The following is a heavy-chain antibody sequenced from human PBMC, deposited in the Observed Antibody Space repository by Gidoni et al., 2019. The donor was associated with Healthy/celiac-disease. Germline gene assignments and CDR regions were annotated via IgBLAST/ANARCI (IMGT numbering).Heavy chain of an antibody. J-gene: IGHJ6*02. CDR1: GGSISSGGYY. V-gene: IGHV4-31*03. CDR2: IYYSGST. CDR3: ARVLWGVGKSPYYYYGMDV. D-gene: IGHD1-26*01. Sequence: QVQLQESGPGLVKPSQTLSLTCTVSGGSISSGGYYWSWFRQHPGKGLEWIGYIYYSGSTYYNPSLKSRVTISVDTSKNQFSLKLSSVTAADTAVYYCARVLWGVGKSPYYYYGMDVWGQGTTVTVSS.